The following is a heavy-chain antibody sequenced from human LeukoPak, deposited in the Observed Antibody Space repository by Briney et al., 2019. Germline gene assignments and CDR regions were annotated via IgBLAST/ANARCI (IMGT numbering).Heavy chain of an antibody. CDR3: ATDSSSWNIFDN. CDR2: ISGSGYST. J-gene: IGHJ5*02. CDR1: GFTFTIYT. Sequence: GGSLRLSCAASGFTFTIYTMTWVRQAPGKGLNWISSISGSGYSTFYSESVKGRFTISRDNSKNSVYLQMSNLTAGDTAVYFCATDSSSWNIFDNWGQGTLVTVSS. V-gene: IGHV3-23*01. D-gene: IGHD2-15*01.